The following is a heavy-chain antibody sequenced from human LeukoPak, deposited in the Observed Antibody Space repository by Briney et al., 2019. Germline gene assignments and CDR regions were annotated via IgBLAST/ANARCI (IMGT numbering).Heavy chain of an antibody. CDR1: GYTFTGYY. Sequence: GASVKVSCKASGYTFTGYYMHWVRQAPGQGLKWMGWINPNSVGTNYAQKFQGRVTMTRDTSISTAYMELSRLRSDDTAVYYCARDLDIVVVPAAMTSDYYYMDVWAKGPRSPSP. D-gene: IGHD2-2*01. V-gene: IGHV1-2*02. CDR2: INPNSVGT. J-gene: IGHJ6*03. CDR3: ARDLDIVVVPAAMTSDYYYMDV.